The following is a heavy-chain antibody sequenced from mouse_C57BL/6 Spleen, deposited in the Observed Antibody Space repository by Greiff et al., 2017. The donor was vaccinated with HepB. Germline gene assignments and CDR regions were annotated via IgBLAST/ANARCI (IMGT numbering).Heavy chain of an antibody. CDR2: IYPGSGST. J-gene: IGHJ4*01. CDR3: ARFHDGYPYYYAMDY. V-gene: IGHV1-55*01. CDR1: GYTFTSYW. Sequence: QVQLQQPGAELVKPGASVKMSCKASGYTFTSYWITWVKQRPGQGLEWIGDIYPGSGSTNYNEKFKSKATLTVDTSSSTAYMQLSSLTSEDSAVYYRARFHDGYPYYYAMDYWGQGTSVTVSS. D-gene: IGHD2-3*01.